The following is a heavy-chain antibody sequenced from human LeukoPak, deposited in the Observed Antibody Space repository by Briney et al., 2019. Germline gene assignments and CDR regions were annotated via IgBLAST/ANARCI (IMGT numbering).Heavy chain of an antibody. J-gene: IGHJ6*02. V-gene: IGHV4-59*01. CDR2: IYYSGST. D-gene: IGHD3-3*01. CDR3: ARTGISKGAAPVGDV. Sequence: PSETLSLTCTVSGGSISSYYWSWIRQPPGKGLEWIGYIYYSGSTNYNPSLKSRVTISVDTSKNQFSLKLSSVTAADTAVYYCARTGISKGAAPVGDVWGQGTTVTVSS. CDR1: GGSISSYY.